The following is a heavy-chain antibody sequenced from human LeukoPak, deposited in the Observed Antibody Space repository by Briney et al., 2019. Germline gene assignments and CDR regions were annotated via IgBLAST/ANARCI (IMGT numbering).Heavy chain of an antibody. J-gene: IGHJ5*02. CDR3: AKDQSPLRYFDLAPWFDP. CDR1: GFTFSSYA. D-gene: IGHD3-9*01. Sequence: GGSLRLSCAASGFTFSSYAMSWVRQAPGKGLEWVSAISGSGGSTYYADSVKGRFTISRDNSKNTLYLQMNSLRAEDTAVYYCAKDQSPLRYFDLAPWFDPWGQGTLVTVSS. V-gene: IGHV3-23*01. CDR2: ISGSGGST.